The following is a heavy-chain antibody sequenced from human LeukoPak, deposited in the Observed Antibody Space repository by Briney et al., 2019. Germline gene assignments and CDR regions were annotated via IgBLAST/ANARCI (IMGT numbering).Heavy chain of an antibody. V-gene: IGHV3-48*02. J-gene: IGHJ4*02. CDR1: GFTFSSYS. CDR3: ARDQYGSGSYYTYQPFDY. D-gene: IGHD3-10*01. Sequence: GGSLRLSCAASGFTFSSYSMNWVRQAPGKGLEWVSYISSSSSTIYYADSVKGRFTISRDNAKNSLYLQMNSLRDEDTAVYYCARDQYGSGSYYTYQPFDYWGQGTLVTVSS. CDR2: ISSSSSTI.